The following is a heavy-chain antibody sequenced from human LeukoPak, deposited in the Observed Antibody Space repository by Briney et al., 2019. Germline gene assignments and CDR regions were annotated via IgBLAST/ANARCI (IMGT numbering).Heavy chain of an antibody. CDR1: GYSFTSYW. CDR3: ARRDSSGWPTYYYYGMDV. V-gene: IGHV5-51*01. CDR2: IYPGDSDT. D-gene: IGHD6-19*01. Sequence: GESLKISCQGSGYSFTSYWIGWVRQMPGKGLEWMGIIYPGDSDTRYSPSFQGQVTISADKSISTAYLQWSSLKASDTAMYYCARRDSSGWPTYYYYGMDVWGQGTTVTVSS. J-gene: IGHJ6*02.